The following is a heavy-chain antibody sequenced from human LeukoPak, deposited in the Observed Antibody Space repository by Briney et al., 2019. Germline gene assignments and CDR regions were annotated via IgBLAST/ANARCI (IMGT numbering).Heavy chain of an antibody. CDR1: GGTFSSYT. J-gene: IGHJ6*04. D-gene: IGHD5-18*01. V-gene: IGHV1-69*13. Sequence: RASVKVSCKASGGTFSSYTISWVRQAPGQGLEWMGGIIPIFGTANYAQKFQGRVTITADESTSTAYMELSSLRSEDTAVYYCARAGGGRYSYGAYYYYGMDVWGKGTTVTVSS. CDR3: ARAGGGRYSYGAYYYYGMDV. CDR2: IIPIFGTA.